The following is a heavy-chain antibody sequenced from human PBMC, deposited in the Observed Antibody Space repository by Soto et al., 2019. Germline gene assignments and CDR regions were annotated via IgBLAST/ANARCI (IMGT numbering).Heavy chain of an antibody. CDR1: GFTISNYA. CDR2: LSGSGDNT. D-gene: IGHD3-22*01. CDR3: ARGAGYYDSSGCPY. Sequence: GGSLRLSCAASGFTISNYAMGWVRQAPGKGLEWVSSLSGSGDNTYYADSVKGRFTISRDNSKNTLYLQMNSLRAEDTAVYYCARGAGYYDSSGCPYWGQGTLVTVSS. V-gene: IGHV3-23*01. J-gene: IGHJ4*02.